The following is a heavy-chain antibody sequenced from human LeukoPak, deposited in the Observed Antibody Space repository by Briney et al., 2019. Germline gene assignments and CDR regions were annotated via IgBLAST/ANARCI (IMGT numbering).Heavy chain of an antibody. D-gene: IGHD5-24*01. CDR2: ITASGTAM. CDR1: GFTFSSYS. CDR3: ARDLGRDGYNLFDY. J-gene: IGHJ4*02. V-gene: IGHV3-48*02. Sequence: GGSLRLSCAASGFTFSSYSMNWVRQAPGKGLEWVSHITASGTAMFYADSVKGRFTISRDNAKNSLYLQMNSLRDEDTAVYYCARDLGRDGYNLFDYWGQGTLVTVSS.